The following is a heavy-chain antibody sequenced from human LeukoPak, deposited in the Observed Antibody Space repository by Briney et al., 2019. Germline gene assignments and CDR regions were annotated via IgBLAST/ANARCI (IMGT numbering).Heavy chain of an antibody. CDR2: ISYDGSNK. D-gene: IGHD6-25*01. Sequence: GGSLRLSCAASGFTFSSYGMHWVRQAPGKGLEWVAVISYDGSNKYYADSVKGRFTISRDNAKNSLYLQMNSLRAEDTAVYYCARDRASGLGYWGQGTLVTVSS. V-gene: IGHV3-30*03. J-gene: IGHJ4*02. CDR1: GFTFSSYG. CDR3: ARDRASGLGY.